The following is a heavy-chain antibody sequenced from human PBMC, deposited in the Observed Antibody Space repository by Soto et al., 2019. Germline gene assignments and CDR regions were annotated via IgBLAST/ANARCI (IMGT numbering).Heavy chain of an antibody. V-gene: IGHV3-74*01. Sequence: GGSLRLSCAASGFTYSSYWMHWVRQAPGKGLVWVSRINSDGSSTSYADSVKGRFTISRDNAKNTLYLQMNSLRAEDTAVYYCARDGIAAHLNYYYYYMDVWGKGTTVTVSS. D-gene: IGHD6-6*01. CDR3: ARDGIAAHLNYYYYYMDV. CDR1: GFTYSSYW. J-gene: IGHJ6*03. CDR2: INSDGSST.